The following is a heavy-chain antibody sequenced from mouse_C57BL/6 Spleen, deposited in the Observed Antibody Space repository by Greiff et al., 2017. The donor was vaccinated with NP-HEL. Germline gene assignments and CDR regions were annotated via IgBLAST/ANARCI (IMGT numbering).Heavy chain of an antibody. CDR3: ARSRGYYFDY. V-gene: IGHV3-6*01. Sequence: DVKLQESGPGLVKPSQSLSLTCSVTGYSITSGYYWNWIRQFPGNKLEWMGYISYDGSNNYNPSLKNRISITRDTSKNQFFLKLNSVTTEDTATYYCARSRGYYFDYWGQGTTLTVSS. J-gene: IGHJ2*01. CDR1: GYSITSGYY. CDR2: ISYDGSN.